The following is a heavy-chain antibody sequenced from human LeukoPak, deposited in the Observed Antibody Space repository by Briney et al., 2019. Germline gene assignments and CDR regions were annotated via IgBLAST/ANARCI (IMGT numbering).Heavy chain of an antibody. D-gene: IGHD1-14*01. V-gene: IGHV3-23*01. J-gene: IGHJ4*02. CDR1: GFTFSDYA. CDR3: ASRPRADIGPLDF. Sequence: GGSLRLSYAASGFTFSDYAMSWVRQAPGKGLEWVSSITGSGSRTYYTDSVKGRFTISRDNSKNTLYLQMNSLRADETAVYYCASRPRADIGPLDFWAQGTLVTVSS. CDR2: ITGSGSRT.